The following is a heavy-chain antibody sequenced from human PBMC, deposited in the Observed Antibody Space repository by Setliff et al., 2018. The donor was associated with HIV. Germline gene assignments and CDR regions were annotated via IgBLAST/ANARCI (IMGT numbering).Heavy chain of an antibody. V-gene: IGHV3-15*01. CDR1: GFTFSYSW. Sequence: PGGSLRLSCAASGFTFSYSWMNWVRQAPGKGLEWVGRIKSKIDGGTADYAAPVKGRFTISRDGSKNMAYLQMNSLKIEDTALYFCSINSPLSSWGQGTLVTVSS. D-gene: IGHD6-6*01. J-gene: IGHJ4*02. CDR3: SINSPLSS. CDR2: IKSKIDGGTA.